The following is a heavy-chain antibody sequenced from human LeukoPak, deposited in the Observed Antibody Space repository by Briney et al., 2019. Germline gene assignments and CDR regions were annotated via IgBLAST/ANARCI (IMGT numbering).Heavy chain of an antibody. Sequence: PGGSLRLSCAASGFTFNTYAMSWARQAPGKGLEWVSGISGSGGSAFYADSVKGRFTISRDNSKNTMYLEMNSLTVDDTALYYCAKGVAMVRGVTHFDCWGQGTLVTVSS. V-gene: IGHV3-23*01. CDR3: AKGVAMVRGVTHFDC. CDR1: GFTFNTYA. CDR2: ISGSGGSA. D-gene: IGHD3-10*01. J-gene: IGHJ4*02.